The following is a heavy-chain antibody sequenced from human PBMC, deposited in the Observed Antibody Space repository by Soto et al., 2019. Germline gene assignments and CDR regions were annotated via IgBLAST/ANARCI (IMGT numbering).Heavy chain of an antibody. CDR3: EATRSYCSSTSCYAYRDY. V-gene: IGHV3-74*01. CDR1: GFTFSSYW. D-gene: IGHD2-2*01. CDR2: INSDGSST. Sequence: GGSLRLSCAASGFTFSSYWMHWVRQAPGKGLVWVSRINSDGSSTSYADSVKGRFTISRDNAKNTLYLQMNGLTAEDTAVYYCEATRSYCSSTSCYAYRDYWGQGTLVTVSS. J-gene: IGHJ4*02.